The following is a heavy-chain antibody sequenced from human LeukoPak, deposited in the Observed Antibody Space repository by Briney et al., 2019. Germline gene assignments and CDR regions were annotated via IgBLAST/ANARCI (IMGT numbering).Heavy chain of an antibody. J-gene: IGHJ4*02. CDR1: GFTFSSYG. CDR3: AKDEGSSCGGDCPLDY. V-gene: IGHV3-30*18. Sequence: GGSLRLSCAASGFTFSSYGMHWVRQAPGEGLEWVADIGYDGTNKYYADSVKGRFTISRDNSKKTLYLQVNSLRAEDTAVYYCAKDEGSSCGGDCPLDYWGQGTLVTVSS. CDR2: IGYDGTNK. D-gene: IGHD2-21*02.